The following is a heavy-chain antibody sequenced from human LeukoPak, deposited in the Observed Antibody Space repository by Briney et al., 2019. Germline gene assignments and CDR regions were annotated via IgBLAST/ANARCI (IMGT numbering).Heavy chain of an antibody. CDR1: GFTFSSYG. Sequence: GGTLRLSCAASGFTFSSYGMSWVRQAPGKGLEWVSAISGSGGSTYYADSVKGRFTISGDNSKNTLYLQMNSLRAEDTAVYYCAMRRGGDYDYWGQGTLVTVSS. D-gene: IGHD4-17*01. CDR2: ISGSGGST. J-gene: IGHJ4*02. V-gene: IGHV3-23*01. CDR3: AMRRGGDYDY.